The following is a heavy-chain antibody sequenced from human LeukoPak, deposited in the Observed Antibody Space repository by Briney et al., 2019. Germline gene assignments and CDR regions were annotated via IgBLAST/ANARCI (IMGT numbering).Heavy chain of an antibody. CDR2: IKSKTDGGTT. V-gene: IGHV3-15*01. J-gene: IGHJ4*02. CDR3: TTGTWAFLRGFDY. D-gene: IGHD1-26*01. CDR1: GFTFSNAW. Sequence: GGSLRLSCAASGFTFSNAWMSWVRQAPGKGLEWVGRIKSKTDGGTTDYAAPVKGRFTISRDDSKNTLYLQMNSLKTEDTAVYYCTTGTWAFLRGFDYWGQGTLVTVSS.